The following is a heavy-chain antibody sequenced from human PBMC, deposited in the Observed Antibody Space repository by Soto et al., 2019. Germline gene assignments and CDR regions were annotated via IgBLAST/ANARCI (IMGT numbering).Heavy chain of an antibody. D-gene: IGHD6-13*01. J-gene: IGHJ5*02. V-gene: IGHV4-39*07. CDR2: IYYSGST. CDR1: GGSISSSSYY. CDR3: ASAGSSSWSYNWFDP. Sequence: SETLSLTCTVSGGSISSSSYYWGWIRQPPGKGLEWIGSIYYSGSTNYNPSLKSRVTISVDTSKNQFSLKLSSVTAADTAVYYCASAGSSSWSYNWFDPWGQGTLVTVSS.